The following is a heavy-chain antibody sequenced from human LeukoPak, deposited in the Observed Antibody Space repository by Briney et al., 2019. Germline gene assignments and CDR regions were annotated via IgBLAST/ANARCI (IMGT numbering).Heavy chain of an antibody. CDR2: IKSKTDGGTT. Sequence: PGGSLRLSCAASGFTFSNAWMSWVHQAPGKGLEWVGRIKSKTDGGTTDYAAPVKGRFTISRDDSKNTLYLQMNSLKTEDTAVYYCTGHDYYDSSGYWPFDYWGQGTLVTVSS. J-gene: IGHJ4*02. V-gene: IGHV3-15*01. CDR3: TGHDYYDSSGYWPFDY. D-gene: IGHD3-22*01. CDR1: GFTFSNAW.